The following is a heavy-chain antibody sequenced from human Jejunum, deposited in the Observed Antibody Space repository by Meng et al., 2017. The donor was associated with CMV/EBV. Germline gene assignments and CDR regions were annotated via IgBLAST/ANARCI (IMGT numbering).Heavy chain of an antibody. J-gene: IGHJ4*02. Sequence: SLKISCAASGLTFTTYWMHWVRQAPGKGLVWVSGTNTAGTSTYYADSVKGRFTISRDNAKNTLYLQMNSLRAEDTAVYYCATGFDYWGQGTLVTVSS. CDR2: TNTAGTST. CDR1: GLTFTTYW. V-gene: IGHV3-74*01. CDR3: ATGFDY.